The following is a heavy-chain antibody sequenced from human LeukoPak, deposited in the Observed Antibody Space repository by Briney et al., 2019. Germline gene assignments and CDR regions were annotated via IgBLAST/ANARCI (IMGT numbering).Heavy chain of an antibody. D-gene: IGHD2-2*01. Sequence: SETLSLTCAVHGGSFRGYYWSWIRQPRGKGLEWNGEINHSGSTTFTPSLKSRVTISVDTSKTHFSLQLSSVTAADTAVYYCARGRSAADIVVVPAAKANFGIWGQGTMVTVSS. CDR2: INHSGST. CDR3: ARGRSAADIVVVPAAKANFGI. J-gene: IGHJ3*02. V-gene: IGHV4-34*01. CDR1: GGSFRGYY.